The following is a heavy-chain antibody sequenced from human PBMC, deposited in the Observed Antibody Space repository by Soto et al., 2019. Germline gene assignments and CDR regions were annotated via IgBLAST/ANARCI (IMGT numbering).Heavy chain of an antibody. V-gene: IGHV2-5*02. D-gene: IGHD2-2*01. CDR3: AYIAYANGGQIIEY. CDR2: IYWGDDK. J-gene: IGHJ4*02. Sequence: QITVKESSPTLVKPTQTLTLTCTFSGFSLSNIGAGVVWIRQPPGKALEWLALIYWGDDKRYNSSLKTRLTITKDTSKNQVVLTVANMDPADTGTYYCAYIAYANGGQIIEYWGQGTLVTVSS. CDR1: GFSLSNIGAG.